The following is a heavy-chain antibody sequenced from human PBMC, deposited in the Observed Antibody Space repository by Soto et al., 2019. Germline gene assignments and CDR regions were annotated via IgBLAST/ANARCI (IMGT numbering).Heavy chain of an antibody. CDR2: ISAYNGNT. D-gene: IGHD2-15*01. V-gene: IGHV1-18*01. CDR3: ARRYCSGGSCGNWFDP. CDR1: GYTFTSYG. J-gene: IGHJ5*02. Sequence: QVPLVQSGAEVKKPGASVKVSCKASGYTFTSYGISWVRQAPGQGLEWMGWISAYNGNTNYAQKLQGRVTMTTDTSTSTAYMELRSLRSDDTAVYYCARRYCSGGSCGNWFDPWGQGTLVTVSS.